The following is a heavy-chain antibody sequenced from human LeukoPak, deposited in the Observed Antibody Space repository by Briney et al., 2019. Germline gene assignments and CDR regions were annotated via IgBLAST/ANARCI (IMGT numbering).Heavy chain of an antibody. CDR3: ATESSVSGWYIY. J-gene: IGHJ4*02. CDR1: GFTVSNSF. D-gene: IGHD6-19*01. CDR2: IYAGGTT. Sequence: PGESLRLSCAASGFTVSNSFMGWVRQAPGTGLEWVSGIYAGGTTYYADSVQGRFTISRHNSEDTLYLQMNSLRPEDTAVYYCATESSVSGWYIYWGQGTLVTVSS. V-gene: IGHV3-53*04.